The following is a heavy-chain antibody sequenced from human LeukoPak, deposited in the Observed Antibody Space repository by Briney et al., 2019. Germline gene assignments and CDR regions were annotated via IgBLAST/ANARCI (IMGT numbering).Heavy chain of an antibody. Sequence: PSETLSLTCTVSGGSISSYYWSWIRQPPGKGLEWIGYIYYSGTTNYNTSLKSRVTISVDTSKNQFSLKLSSVTAADTAVYYFARGVYIAAAQYGYWGQGTLVTVSS. D-gene: IGHD6-13*01. J-gene: IGHJ4*02. CDR3: ARGVYIAAAQYGY. CDR2: IYYSGTT. CDR1: GGSISSYY. V-gene: IGHV4-59*01.